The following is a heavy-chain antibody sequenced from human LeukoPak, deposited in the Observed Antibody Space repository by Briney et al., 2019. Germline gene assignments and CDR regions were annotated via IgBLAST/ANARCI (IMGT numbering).Heavy chain of an antibody. V-gene: IGHV3-30*04. CDR1: GFTFSSYA. CDR2: ISYDGSNK. J-gene: IGHJ4*02. D-gene: IGHD6-13*01. CDR3: VKGRISEDGLDF. Sequence: GSLRLSCAASGFTFSSYAMHWVRQAPGKGLEWVAVISYDGSNKYYADSVKGRFTISRDNSKYMLYLQMNSLRAEDTAVYYCVKGRISEDGLDFWGQGTLVTVSS.